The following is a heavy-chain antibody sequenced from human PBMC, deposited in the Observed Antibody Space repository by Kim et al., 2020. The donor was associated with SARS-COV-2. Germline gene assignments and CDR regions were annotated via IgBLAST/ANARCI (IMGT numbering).Heavy chain of an antibody. D-gene: IGHD3-3*01. V-gene: IGHV1-18*01. J-gene: IGHJ4*02. CDR3: ARGGITIFGVANDY. CDR2: IRPYNANT. CDR1: GYTFSNFG. Sequence: ASVKVSCKTSGYTFSNFGITWVRQAPGQGLQWMGWIRPYNANTDYARDFQGRVTITTDPFTTTAYMELGGLRSDDTAVYYCARGGITIFGVANDYWGQGTLVTVSS.